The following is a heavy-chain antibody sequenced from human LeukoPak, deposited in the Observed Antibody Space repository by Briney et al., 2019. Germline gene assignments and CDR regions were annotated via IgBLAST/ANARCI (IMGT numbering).Heavy chain of an antibody. CDR1: GGSISSYY. Sequence: SETLSLTCTVSGGSISSYYWSWIRQPPGKGLEWIGYIYYSGSTNYNPSLKSRVTISVDTSKNQLSLKLSSVTAADTAVYYCARLTYYYGSGSFDAFDIWGQGTMVTVSS. CDR3: ARLTYYYGSGSFDAFDI. CDR2: IYYSGST. J-gene: IGHJ3*02. V-gene: IGHV4-59*01. D-gene: IGHD3-10*01.